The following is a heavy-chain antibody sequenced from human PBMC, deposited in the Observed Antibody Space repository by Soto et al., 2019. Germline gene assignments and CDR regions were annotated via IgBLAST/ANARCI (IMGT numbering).Heavy chain of an antibody. CDR2: LIPSFGTA. D-gene: IGHD3-22*01. J-gene: IGHJ4*02. V-gene: IGHV1-69*01. Sequence: QVQLVQSGAAVRNPGSSVRVSCKASGGSFNRHTISWVRQAPGQGLEWMGGLIPSFGTANNAQKFQGRVTIIADESTSTVYMEWSSLRSDYMARYYWARWWGYDSNEYYYAYWGKGTLVSVSS. CDR3: ARWWGYDSNEYYYAY. CDR1: GGSFNRHT.